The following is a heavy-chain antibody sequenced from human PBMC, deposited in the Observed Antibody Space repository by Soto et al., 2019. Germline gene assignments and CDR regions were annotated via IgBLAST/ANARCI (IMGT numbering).Heavy chain of an antibody. J-gene: IGHJ6*02. CDR2: IIPIFGTA. CDR3: ARECIFYDPDYYYGIYV. Sequence: QVQLVQSGAEVKKPGSSVKVSCKASGGTFSSYAISWVRQAPGQGLEWMGGIIPIFGTANYAQKFQGRVTITADEYTRKAYMELSSLRSEDTVVYYCARECIFYDPDYYYGIYVWGPGTTVTGSS. CDR1: GGTFSSYA. D-gene: IGHD3-3*02. V-gene: IGHV1-69*01.